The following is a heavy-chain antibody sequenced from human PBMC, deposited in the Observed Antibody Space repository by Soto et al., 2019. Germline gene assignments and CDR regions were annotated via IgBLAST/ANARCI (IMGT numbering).Heavy chain of an antibody. J-gene: IGHJ4*02. CDR3: ARLHDKLWLLPDF. CDR1: GVSISSTNYY. D-gene: IGHD6-19*01. CDR2: VFHSGST. Sequence: SETLSLTCTVSGVSISSTNYYWGWIRQPPGKGLEWIGSVFHSGSTYYNPSLKSRVTISVDTSKSQFSLNLKSLTAADTSVYYCARLHDKLWLLPDFWGQGTLVTVSS. V-gene: IGHV4-39*01.